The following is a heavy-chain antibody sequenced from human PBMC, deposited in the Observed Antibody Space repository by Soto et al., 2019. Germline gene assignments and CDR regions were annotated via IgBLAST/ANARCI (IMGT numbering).Heavy chain of an antibody. J-gene: IGHJ6*02. V-gene: IGHV3-30*18. D-gene: IGHD1-26*01. Sequence: QVQLVESGGGVVQPGRSLRLSCAASGFTFSSYGMHWVRQAPGKGLEWVAVISYDGSNKYYADSVKGRFTISRDNSKNTLHLQMNSLRAEDTAVYYCAKDNVGGMDVWGQGTTVTVSS. CDR1: GFTFSSYG. CDR3: AKDNVGGMDV. CDR2: ISYDGSNK.